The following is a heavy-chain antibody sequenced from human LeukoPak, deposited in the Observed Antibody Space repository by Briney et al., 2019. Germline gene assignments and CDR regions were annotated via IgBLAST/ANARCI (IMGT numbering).Heavy chain of an antibody. D-gene: IGHD5-18*01. J-gene: IGHJ6*02. Sequence: PGGSLRLSCAASGFTFSNAWMSWVRQAPGKGLEWVGRIRSTTNGGTTDYAAPVKGRFTISRDDSNNTLYLQMNSLKTDDTAVYYCATEGYNYGYHGMDVWGQGTTVTVSS. CDR3: ATEGYNYGYHGMDV. CDR2: IRSTTNGGTT. CDR1: GFTFSNAW. V-gene: IGHV3-15*01.